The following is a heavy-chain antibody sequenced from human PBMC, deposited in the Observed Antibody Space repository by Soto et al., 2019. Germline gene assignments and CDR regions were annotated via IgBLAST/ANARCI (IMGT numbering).Heavy chain of an antibody. V-gene: IGHV3-73*01. CDR2: IRSKANSYAT. CDR3: TRKYGDYYYYYSMDV. D-gene: IGHD4-17*01. J-gene: IGHJ6*03. Sequence: VQLVESGGGLVQPGGSLKLSCAASGFTFSGSAMHWVRQASGKGLEWVGRIRSKANSYATAYAASVKGRFTISRDDSKNTAYLQMNSLKTEDTAVYYCTRKYGDYYYYYSMDVWGKGTTVTVSS. CDR1: GFTFSGSA.